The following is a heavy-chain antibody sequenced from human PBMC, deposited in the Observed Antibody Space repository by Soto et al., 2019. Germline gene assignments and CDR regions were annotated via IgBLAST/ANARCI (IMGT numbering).Heavy chain of an antibody. D-gene: IGHD2-8*01. CDR1: GFTFSSYG. Sequence: QVQLVESGGGVVQPGRSLRLSCAASGFTFSSYGMHWVRQAPGKGLEWVAVISYDGINEDYADSVKGRFTISRDNSKNTLYLQMNSLRAEDTAVYYCAKDIVLLVYACNFDDWGKGTLVNVSS. CDR2: ISYDGINE. V-gene: IGHV3-30*18. J-gene: IGHJ4*02. CDR3: AKDIVLLVYACNFDD.